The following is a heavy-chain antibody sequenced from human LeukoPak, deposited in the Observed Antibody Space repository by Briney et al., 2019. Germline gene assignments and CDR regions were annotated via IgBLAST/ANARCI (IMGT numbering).Heavy chain of an antibody. J-gene: IGHJ3*02. D-gene: IGHD2-2*01. V-gene: IGHV4-61*02. Sequence: SETLSLTCTVSGGSISSGSYYWSWIRQPAGKGLEWIGRIYTSGSTNYNPSLKSRVTISVDTSKNQFSLKLSSVTAADTAAYYCARAPYCSSTSCYSADAFDIWGQGTMVTVSS. CDR3: ARAPYCSSTSCYSADAFDI. CDR1: GGSISSGSYY. CDR2: IYTSGST.